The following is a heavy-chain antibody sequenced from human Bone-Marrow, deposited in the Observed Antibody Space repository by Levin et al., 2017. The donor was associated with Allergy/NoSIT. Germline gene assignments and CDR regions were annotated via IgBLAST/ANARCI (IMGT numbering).Heavy chain of an antibody. CDR3: ARGGIRLWLPEC. J-gene: IGHJ4*02. D-gene: IGHD5-12*01. CDR2: LSYDGSQK. Sequence: GGSLRLSCAASGFSINIFGIHWVRQSPGKGLEWVAVLSYDGSQKYYTDSVKGRFTISRDISKNTVYLQMNSLRAEDTAMYYCARGGIRLWLPECWGRGTLVTVSA. V-gene: IGHV3-30*12. CDR1: GFSINIFG.